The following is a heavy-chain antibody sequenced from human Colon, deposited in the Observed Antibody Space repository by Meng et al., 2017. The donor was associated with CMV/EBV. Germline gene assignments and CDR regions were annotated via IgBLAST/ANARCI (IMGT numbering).Heavy chain of an antibody. V-gene: IGHV4-30-4*01. CDR3: ARVPLTGYNWFDP. J-gene: IGHJ5*02. Sequence: SGDSISSGGYYWRLIRQPPGKGLEWIGYISYSGTTYYTPSLKSRITISIDTSKNEFSLKLSAVTAADTAVFYCARVPLTGYNWFDPWGQGTLVTVSS. D-gene: IGHD3-9*01. CDR1: GDSISSGGYY. CDR2: ISYSGTT.